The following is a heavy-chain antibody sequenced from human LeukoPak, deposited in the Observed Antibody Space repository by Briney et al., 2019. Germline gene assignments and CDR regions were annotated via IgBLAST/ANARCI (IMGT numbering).Heavy chain of an antibody. J-gene: IGHJ4*02. V-gene: IGHV3-21*01. Sequence: PGGSLRLSCAASGFTFSSYSMNWVRQAPGKGLEWVSSISSSSSYIYYADSVKGRFTIPRDNAKNSLYLQKNSLRAEDTAVYYCARPLRGYDFWSGYYLDPFDYWGQGTLVTVSS. D-gene: IGHD3-3*01. CDR1: GFTFSSYS. CDR2: ISSSSSYI. CDR3: ARPLRGYDFWSGYYLDPFDY.